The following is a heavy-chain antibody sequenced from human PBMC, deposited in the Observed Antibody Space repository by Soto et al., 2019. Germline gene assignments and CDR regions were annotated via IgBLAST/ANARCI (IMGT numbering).Heavy chain of an antibody. Sequence: EVQLVESGGGLVQPGGSLRLSCAASGFTFSSYWMHWVRQAPGKGLVWVSRINSDGSSTSYADSVKCRFTISRDNAKNTLYLQMHSLSAEDTAVYYCARAVRYCSSTSCYYVYYGMDVWGEATTVTVSS. CDR2: INSDGSST. CDR1: GFTFSSYW. V-gene: IGHV3-74*01. D-gene: IGHD2-2*01. CDR3: ARAVRYCSSTSCYYVYYGMDV. J-gene: IGHJ6*04.